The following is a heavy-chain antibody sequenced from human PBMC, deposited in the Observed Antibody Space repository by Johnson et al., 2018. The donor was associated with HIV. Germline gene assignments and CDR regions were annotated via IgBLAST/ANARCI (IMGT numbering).Heavy chain of an antibody. CDR2: ISYDGTEK. CDR1: GFTFSNYG. CDR3: ARYSGAFDI. Sequence: HVQLVESGGGVVQPGRSLRLSCAASGFTFSNYGMHWVRQAPGKGLEWVAVISYDGTEKYYAESVKARFTISRDSSKNTLYLQLNSLRAEDTAVYYCARYSGAFDIWGQGTMVTVSS. V-gene: IGHV3-30*03. J-gene: IGHJ3*02. D-gene: IGHD2-21*01.